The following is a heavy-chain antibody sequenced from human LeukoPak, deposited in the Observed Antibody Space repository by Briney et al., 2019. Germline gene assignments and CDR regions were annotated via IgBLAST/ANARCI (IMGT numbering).Heavy chain of an antibody. J-gene: IGHJ6*03. CDR1: GDSMGNYY. CDR2: IRSDGTT. Sequence: SEILSLTCTVSGDSMGNYYWNWLRQPAGKGLEWIGRIRSDGTTYANPSLESAVTMSVDTSNNHISLRLSSATAADTAVYYCARSTGFYTTYYMDVWGKGTTVTVSS. CDR3: ARSTGFYTTYYMDV. V-gene: IGHV4-4*07. D-gene: IGHD3-22*01.